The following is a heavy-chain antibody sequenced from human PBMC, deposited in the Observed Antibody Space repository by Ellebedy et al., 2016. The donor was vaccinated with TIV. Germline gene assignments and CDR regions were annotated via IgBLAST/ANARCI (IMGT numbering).Heavy chain of an antibody. CDR2: IKQDGSEK. CDR1: GFTISSYW. Sequence: PGGSLRLSCAASGFTISSYWMSWVRQTPGKGLEWVAYIKQDGSEKYYVDSVKGRFTISRDNAKNSLYLQMNSLRAEDTAVYYCARGRSFNWGQGTLVTVSS. CDR3: ARGRSFN. J-gene: IGHJ4*02. D-gene: IGHD3-10*01. V-gene: IGHV3-7*03.